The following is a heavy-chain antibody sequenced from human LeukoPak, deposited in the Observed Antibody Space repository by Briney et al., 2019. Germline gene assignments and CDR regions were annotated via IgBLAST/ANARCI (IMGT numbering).Heavy chain of an antibody. CDR2: IKPDGSEE. J-gene: IGHJ6*03. Sequence: GGSLRLSCAASGFTFSSTWMNWVRQAPGKGLEWVASIKPDGSEEYYVDSVKGRFTISRDNTKNSLYLQMNSLRAEDTAVYYCARTNNMDVWGKGTTVTISS. CDR1: GFTFSSTW. V-gene: IGHV3-7*01. D-gene: IGHD2/OR15-2a*01. CDR3: ARTNNMDV.